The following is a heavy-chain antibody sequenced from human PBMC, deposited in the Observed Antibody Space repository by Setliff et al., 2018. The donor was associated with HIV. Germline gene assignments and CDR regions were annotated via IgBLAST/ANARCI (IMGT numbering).Heavy chain of an antibody. V-gene: IGHV4-31*03. CDR2: IYYSGST. CDR3: AREDFWSGDQDYYYMDV. J-gene: IGHJ6*03. D-gene: IGHD3-3*01. CDR1: GGSISSGDYY. Sequence: LSLTCTVSGGSISSGDYYWTWVRQHPGKGLEWIGYIYYSGSTYYNPSLKSRVTISVDTSKNQFSLKLSSVTAADTAVYYCAREDFWSGDQDYYYMDVWGKGTTVTVSS.